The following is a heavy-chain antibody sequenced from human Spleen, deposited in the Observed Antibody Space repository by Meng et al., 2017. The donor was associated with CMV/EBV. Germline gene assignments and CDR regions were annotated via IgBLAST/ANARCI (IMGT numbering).Heavy chain of an antibody. J-gene: IGHJ4*02. Sequence: SETLSLTCAVYGGSFSGYYWSWIRQPAGKGLEWIGRIYTSGSTNYNPSLKSRVTISVDTSKNQFSLKLSSVTAADTAVYYCARALSYSSSWGYYFDYWGQGTLVTVSS. CDR2: IYTSGST. CDR1: GGSFSGYY. V-gene: IGHV4-59*10. D-gene: IGHD6-13*01. CDR3: ARALSYSSSWGYYFDY.